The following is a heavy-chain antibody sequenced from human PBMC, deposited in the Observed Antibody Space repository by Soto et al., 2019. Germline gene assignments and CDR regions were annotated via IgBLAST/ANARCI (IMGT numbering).Heavy chain of an antibody. D-gene: IGHD3-9*01. J-gene: IGHJ4*02. V-gene: IGHV1-69*01. CDR3: ARAVLRYFDWLYYFDY. CDR2: IIPIFGTA. CDR1: GGTFSSYA. Sequence: QVQLVQSGAEVKKPESSVKVSCKASGGTFSSYAISWVRQAPGQGLEWMGGIIPIFGTANYAQKFQGRVTITADESTSTAYMELSSLRSEDTAVYYCARAVLRYFDWLYYFDYWGQGTLVTVSS.